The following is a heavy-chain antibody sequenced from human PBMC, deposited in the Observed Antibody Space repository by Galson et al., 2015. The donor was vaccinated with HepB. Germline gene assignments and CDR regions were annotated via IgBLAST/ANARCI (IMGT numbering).Heavy chain of an antibody. CDR1: GFTFSRYA. CDR2: ISYDGSNK. J-gene: IGHJ4*02. Sequence: SLRLSCAASGFTFSRYAMHWVRQAPGKGLEWVAVISYDGSNKYYADSVKGRFTISRDNSKNTLYLQMNSLRAEDTAVYYCARGFRGVDIVVVPAAISDYWGQGTLVTVSS. V-gene: IGHV3-30-3*01. D-gene: IGHD2-2*02. CDR3: ARGFRGVDIVVVPAAISDY.